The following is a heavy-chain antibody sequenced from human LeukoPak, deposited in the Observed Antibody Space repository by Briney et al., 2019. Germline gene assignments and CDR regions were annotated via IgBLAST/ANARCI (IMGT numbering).Heavy chain of an antibody. D-gene: IGHD3-22*01. CDR1: GGSISSYH. J-gene: IGHJ4*02. V-gene: IGHV4-59*01. Sequence: SETLSLTCTVSGGSISSYHWSWIRQLPGKGLEWIGYIYYSGSTNYNPSLKSRVAISVDTSKNQFSLKLSSVTAADTAVYYCAREGSGWAYYYDSSGYYGSTGFDYWGQGTLVTVSS. CDR3: AREGSGWAYYYDSSGYYGSTGFDY. CDR2: IYYSGST.